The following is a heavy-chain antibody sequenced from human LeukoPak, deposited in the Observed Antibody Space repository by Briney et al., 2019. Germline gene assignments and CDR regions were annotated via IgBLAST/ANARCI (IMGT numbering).Heavy chain of an antibody. D-gene: IGHD2-2*02. CDR3: AHLPFCSSISCYTSYYYYYMDV. Sequence: GSLRLSCAASGFTFSSYGMHWVRQAPGKGLEWVAFIRYDGSNKYYADSVKGRFTISRDNSKNTLYLQMNSLRAEDTAVYYCAHLPFCSSISCYTSYYYYYMDVWGKGTTVTVSS. CDR2: IRYDGSNK. V-gene: IGHV3-30*02. CDR1: GFTFSSYG. J-gene: IGHJ6*03.